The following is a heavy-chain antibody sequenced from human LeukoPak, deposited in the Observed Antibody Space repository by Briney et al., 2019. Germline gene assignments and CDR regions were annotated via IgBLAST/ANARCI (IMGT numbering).Heavy chain of an antibody. D-gene: IGHD4-17*01. CDR3: ARDVPPRPSGDYNHLRPRNGMDV. Sequence: GASVKVSCKASGYTFTSYAMHWVRQAPGQRLEWMGWINAGNGNTKYSQKFQGRVTITRDTSASTAYMELSSLRSEDTAVYYCARDVPPRPSGDYNHLRPRNGMDVWGQGTTVTVSS. CDR1: GYTFTSYA. V-gene: IGHV1-3*01. J-gene: IGHJ6*02. CDR2: INAGNGNT.